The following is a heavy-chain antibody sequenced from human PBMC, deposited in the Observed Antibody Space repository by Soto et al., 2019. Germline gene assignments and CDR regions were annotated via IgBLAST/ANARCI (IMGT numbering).Heavy chain of an antibody. D-gene: IGHD2-15*01. V-gene: IGHV4-39*01. CDR1: GGSISSSSYY. J-gene: IGHJ2*01. CDR2: IYYSGST. CDR3: ARRPSKCSGGSCYGHFDL. Sequence: SETLSLTCTVSGGSISSSSYYWGWIRQPPGKGLEWIGSIYYSGSTYYNPSLKSRVTISVDTSKNQFSLKLSSVTAADTAVYYCARRPSKCSGGSCYGHFDLWGRGTLVTVSS.